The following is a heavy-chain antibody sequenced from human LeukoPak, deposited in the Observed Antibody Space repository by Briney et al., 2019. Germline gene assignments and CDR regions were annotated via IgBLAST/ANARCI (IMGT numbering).Heavy chain of an antibody. D-gene: IGHD3-22*01. Sequence: PGGSLRLSCAVSGITLSNYGMSWVRQAPGKGLEWVAGISDSGGRTNYADSVKGRFTISRDNPKNTLYLQMNSLRTEDTAVYFCAKRGVVIRVILVGFHKEAYYFDSWGQGALVPVSS. J-gene: IGHJ4*02. V-gene: IGHV3-23*01. CDR3: AKRGVVIRVILVGFHKEAYYFDS. CDR2: ISDSGGRT. CDR1: GITLSNYG.